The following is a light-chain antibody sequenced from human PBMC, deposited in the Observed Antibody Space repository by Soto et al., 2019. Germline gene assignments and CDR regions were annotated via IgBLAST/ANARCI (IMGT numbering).Light chain of an antibody. CDR3: QQNYGTPGT. J-gene: IGKJ1*01. CDR2: GAN. Sequence: DIPLTQSPSSLSASVGDRITITCRSSQSISRYLNWYQQRPGTAPKVLIFGANSVQSGVPSRFSGSGSGTEFTLTISSLQPEDFATYYCQQNYGTPGTFGQGTKVDVK. CDR1: QSISRY. V-gene: IGKV1-39*01.